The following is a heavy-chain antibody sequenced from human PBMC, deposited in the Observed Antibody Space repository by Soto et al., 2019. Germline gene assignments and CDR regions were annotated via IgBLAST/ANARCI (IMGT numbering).Heavy chain of an antibody. V-gene: IGHV3-33*01. D-gene: IGHD5-12*01. CDR1: GFTFSSYG. CDR2: IWYDVSNK. J-gene: IGHJ6*02. CDR3: AREWQIYGMDV. Sequence: SLRLSCEASGFTFSSYGIHWVLQSPGKGLEWVAVIWYDVSNKYYADSVKGRFTISRDNSKNTLYLQMNSLRAEDTAVYYCAREWQIYGMDVWGQGTTVTVSS.